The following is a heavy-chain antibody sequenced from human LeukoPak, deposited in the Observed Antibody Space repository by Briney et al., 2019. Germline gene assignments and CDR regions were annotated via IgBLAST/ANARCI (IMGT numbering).Heavy chain of an antibody. CDR2: ISYDGSNK. V-gene: IGHV3-30*18. Sequence: GGSLRLSCAASGFTFSSYGMHWVRQAPGKGLEWVAVISYDGSNKYYADSVKGRFTISRDNSKNTLYLQMNSLRAEDTAVYYCAKTDCTSSSCYTIDYWGQGTLVTVSS. J-gene: IGHJ4*02. CDR3: AKTDCTSSSCYTIDY. D-gene: IGHD2-2*02. CDR1: GFTFSSYG.